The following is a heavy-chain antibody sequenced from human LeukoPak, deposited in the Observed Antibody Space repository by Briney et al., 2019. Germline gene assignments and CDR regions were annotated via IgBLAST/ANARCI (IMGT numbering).Heavy chain of an antibody. Sequence: PGGSLRLSCAASGFIFSNYGMHWVRQAPGKGLEWVAFIRYDENNEYYADSVKGRFTISKDNSKNTLYLQMNSLRAEDTAIYYCAKDGNSGWSYFDYWGQGTLVTVSS. CDR2: IRYDENNE. V-gene: IGHV3-30*02. CDR3: AKDGNSGWSYFDY. D-gene: IGHD6-19*01. CDR1: GFIFSNYG. J-gene: IGHJ4*02.